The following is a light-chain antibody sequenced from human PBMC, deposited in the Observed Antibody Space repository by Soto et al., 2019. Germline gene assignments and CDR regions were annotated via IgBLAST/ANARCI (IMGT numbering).Light chain of an antibody. CDR2: DNQ. Sequence: QSVLTQPPSVSAAPGQKVTISCSGSSSNVGKSFVSWYQHVPGKAPKLLIYDNQKRPSGIPDRFSASKSGTSATLDITGLHTGDEADYYCGTWDSSLTIGVIFGGGTKVTVL. V-gene: IGLV1-51*01. CDR1: SSNVGKSF. J-gene: IGLJ2*01. CDR3: GTWDSSLTIGVI.